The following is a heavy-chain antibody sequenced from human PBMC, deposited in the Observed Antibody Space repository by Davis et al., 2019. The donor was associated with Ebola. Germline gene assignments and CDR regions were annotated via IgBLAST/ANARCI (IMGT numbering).Heavy chain of an antibody. CDR1: GNRFSSHW. J-gene: IGHJ3*02. V-gene: IGHV5-51*01. Sequence: SCKDSGNRFSSHWTGWVRQMRGKGLEWMGIIYTGDSDTRYSPSFRGQVTISADKSTKTAFLQWSSLRASDTAIYYCATLRRTITGMDDGFDIWGQGTMVTVSS. CDR3: ATLRRTITGMDDGFDI. D-gene: IGHD1-20*01. CDR2: IYTGDSDT.